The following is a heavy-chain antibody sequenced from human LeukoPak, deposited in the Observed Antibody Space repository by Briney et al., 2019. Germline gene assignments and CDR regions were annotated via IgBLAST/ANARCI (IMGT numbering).Heavy chain of an antibody. CDR2: IYSGGST. CDR3: ARDVDFWSGYYPAD. J-gene: IGHJ4*02. V-gene: IGHV3-53*01. Sequence: PGGSLRLSCAASGFTVSSNYTSWVRQAPGKGLEWVSVIYSGGSTYYADSVKGRFTISRDNSKNTLYLQMNSLRAEDTAVYYCARDVDFWSGYYPADWGQGTLVTVSS. CDR1: GFTVSSNY. D-gene: IGHD3-3*01.